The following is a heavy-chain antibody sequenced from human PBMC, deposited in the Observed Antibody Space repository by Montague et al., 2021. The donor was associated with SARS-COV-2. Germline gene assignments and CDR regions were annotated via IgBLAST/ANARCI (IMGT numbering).Heavy chain of an antibody. CDR3: TADFSDTAEQMAQTDL. V-gene: IGHV3-15*01. CDR2: IKSKAVGGAI. J-gene: IGHJ5*02. Sequence: FRRLSCAASGFPFSSAWMTWVRQSPGKGLEWVGRIKSKAVGGAIQYATSVKGRFTISRDDSENTLYLQMDSLTTEDTAVYYCTADFSDTAEQMAQTDLWGQGTLGTVSS. CDR1: GFPFSSAW. D-gene: IGHD5-24*01.